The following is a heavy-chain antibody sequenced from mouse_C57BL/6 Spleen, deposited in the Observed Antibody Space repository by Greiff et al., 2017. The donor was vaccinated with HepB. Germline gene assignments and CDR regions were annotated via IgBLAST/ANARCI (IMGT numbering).Heavy chain of an antibody. CDR2: IYPRSGNT. Sequence: QVQLQQSGAELARPGASVKLSCKASGYTFTSYGISWVKQRTGQGLEWIGEIYPRSGNTYYNEKFKGKATLTADKSSSTAYMELRSLTSEDSAVYFCAREGVSSGYDYFDYWGQGTTLTVSS. CDR1: GYTFTSYG. V-gene: IGHV1-81*01. CDR3: AREGVSSGYDYFDY. J-gene: IGHJ2*01. D-gene: IGHD3-2*02.